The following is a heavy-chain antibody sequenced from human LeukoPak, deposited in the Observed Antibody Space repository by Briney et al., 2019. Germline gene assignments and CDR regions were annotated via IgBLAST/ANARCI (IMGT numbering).Heavy chain of an antibody. CDR1: GGSFSSNT. D-gene: IGHD1-26*01. J-gene: IGHJ4*02. V-gene: IGHV1-69*01. Sequence: ASVKVSCKASGGSFSSNTLSWVRQAPGQGLEWMGGIIANVGTPNYAQKFQGRVTVSADESTSTAYMELSSLRSEDTAVYYCARGKWELPRPFDYWGQGTLVTVSS. CDR3: ARGKWELPRPFDY. CDR2: IIANVGTP.